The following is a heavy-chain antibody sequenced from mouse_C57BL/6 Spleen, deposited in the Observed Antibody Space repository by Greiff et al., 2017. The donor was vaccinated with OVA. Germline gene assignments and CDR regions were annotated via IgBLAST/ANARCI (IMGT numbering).Heavy chain of an antibody. CDR2: INYDGSST. V-gene: IGHV5-16*01. J-gene: IGHJ1*03. D-gene: IGHD4-1*01. CDR3: ARDLGFYWYFDV. Sequence: DVHLVESEGGLVQPGSSMKLSCTASGFTFSDYYMAWVRQVPEKGLEWVANINYDGSSTYYLDSLKSRFIISRDNAKNILYLQMSSLKSEDTATYYCARDLGFYWYFDVWGTGTTVTVSS. CDR1: GFTFSDYY.